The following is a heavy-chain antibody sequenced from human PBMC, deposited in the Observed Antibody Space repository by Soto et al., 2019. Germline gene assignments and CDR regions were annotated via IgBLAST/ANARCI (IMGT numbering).Heavy chain of an antibody. CDR3: ARDRNYYGSGVYGMDV. CDR1: GFTVTDYY. CDR2: ISRSTSYT. V-gene: IGHV3-11*05. Sequence: QVQLVESGGGLVKPGGSLRLSCAASGFTVTDYYMSWIRQAPGKGLEWVSYISRSTSYTNYADSVKGRFTISRDNAKNSLYLQMNSLRAEVTAVYYCARDRNYYGSGVYGMDVWGQGTTVTVSS. D-gene: IGHD3-10*01. J-gene: IGHJ6*02.